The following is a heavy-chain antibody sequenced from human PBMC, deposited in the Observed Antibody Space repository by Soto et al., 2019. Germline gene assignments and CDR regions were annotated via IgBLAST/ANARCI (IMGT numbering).Heavy chain of an antibody. D-gene: IGHD3-3*01. CDR2: ISSSSSYI. CDR1: GFTFSSYS. V-gene: IGHV3-21*01. CDR3: ARRDDFWSGYAYYYYMDV. J-gene: IGHJ6*03. Sequence: GGSLRLCCAACGFTFSSYSMNGVRQAQGKGLEWVSSISSSSSYIYYADSVKGRFTISRDNAKNSLYLQMNSLRAEDTAVYYCARRDDFWSGYAYYYYMDVWGKGTTVTVSS.